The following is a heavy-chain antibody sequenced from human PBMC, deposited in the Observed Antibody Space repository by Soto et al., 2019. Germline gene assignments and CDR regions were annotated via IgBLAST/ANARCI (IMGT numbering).Heavy chain of an antibody. V-gene: IGHV1-8*01. J-gene: IGHJ4*02. CDR1: GYTFSSYD. Sequence: ASVKVSCKASGYTFSSYDINWVRQATGQGLEWMGWMNPNSGNTGYARKFQGRVTMTRNTSISTAYMELSSLRSEDTAVYYCARERSSGWLDSWGQGTLVTVSS. D-gene: IGHD6-19*01. CDR3: ARERSSGWLDS. CDR2: MNPNSGNT.